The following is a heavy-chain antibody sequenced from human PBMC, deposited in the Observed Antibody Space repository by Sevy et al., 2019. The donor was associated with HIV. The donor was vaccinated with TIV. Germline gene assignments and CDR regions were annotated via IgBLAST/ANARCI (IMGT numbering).Heavy chain of an antibody. CDR3: ARGALGTGSGWFDY. CDR1: GGSITNMNW. V-gene: IGHV4-4*02. D-gene: IGHD6-19*01. Sequence: SETLSLTCAVSGGSITNMNWWIWVRQPPGKGLEWIGEIYNGGSTNYNPSLKSRVTISTDESKNQFSLRLNSVTAADTAVYYCARGALGTGSGWFDYWGQGTLVTVSS. CDR2: IYNGGST. J-gene: IGHJ4*02.